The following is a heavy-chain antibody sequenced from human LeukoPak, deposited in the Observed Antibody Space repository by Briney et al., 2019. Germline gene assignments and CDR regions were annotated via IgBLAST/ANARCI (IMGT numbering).Heavy chain of an antibody. Sequence: GGSLRLSCAASGFTFSSYSMNWVRQAPGKGLEWVSYISSSSSYTNYADSVKGRFTISRDNAKNSLYLQMNSLRAEDTAVYYCARGRNYYDSSGFLSYWGQGTLVTVSS. CDR2: ISSSSSYT. J-gene: IGHJ4*02. V-gene: IGHV3-21*05. D-gene: IGHD3-22*01. CDR1: GFTFSSYS. CDR3: ARGRNYYDSSGFLSY.